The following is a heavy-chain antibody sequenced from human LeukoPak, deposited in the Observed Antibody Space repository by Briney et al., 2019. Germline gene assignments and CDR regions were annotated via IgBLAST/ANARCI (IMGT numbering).Heavy chain of an antibody. V-gene: IGHV4-59*01. CDR2: IYYSGSA. CDR3: ARGSYSSGWKYYFDY. Sequence: ASETLSLTCTVSGGSISSYYWSWIRQPPGKGLKWIGYIYYSGSANYNPSLKSQVTISVDTSKNQFSLKLSSVTAADTAVYYCARGSYSSGWKYYFDYWGQGTLVTVSS. CDR1: GGSISSYY. D-gene: IGHD6-19*01. J-gene: IGHJ4*02.